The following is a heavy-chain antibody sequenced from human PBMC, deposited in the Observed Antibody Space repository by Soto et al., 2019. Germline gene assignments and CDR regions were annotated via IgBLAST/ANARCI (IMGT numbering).Heavy chain of an antibody. CDR3: ARDPPRVVPAAMGFQVAWFDP. V-gene: IGHV1-69*08. CDR2: IIPILGIA. CDR1: GGTFSSYT. Sequence: QVQLVQSGAEVKKPGSSVKVSCKASGGTFSSYTISWVRQAPGQGLEWMGRIIPILGIANYAQKFQGRVTITADKSTRTAYMELSRLRSEDTAVYYCARDPPRVVPAAMGFQVAWFDPWGQGTLVTVSS. J-gene: IGHJ5*02. D-gene: IGHD2-2*01.